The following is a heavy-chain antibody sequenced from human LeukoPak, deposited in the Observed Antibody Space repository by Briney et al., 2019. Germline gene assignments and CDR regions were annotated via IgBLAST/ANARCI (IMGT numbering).Heavy chain of an antibody. CDR2: IYTSGST. J-gene: IGHJ3*02. CDR1: GGSISSDSYY. D-gene: IGHD7-27*01. Sequence: SETLSLTCTVSGGSISSDSYYWSWIRQPAGKGLEWIGRIYTSGSTNYNPSLKSRVTISVDTSKNQFSLRLSSVTAADTAVYYCASLGSFDIWGQGTMVTVSS. CDR3: ASLGSFDI. V-gene: IGHV4-61*02.